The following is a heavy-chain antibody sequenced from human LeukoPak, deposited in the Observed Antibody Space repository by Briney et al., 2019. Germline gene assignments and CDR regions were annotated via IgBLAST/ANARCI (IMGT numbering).Heavy chain of an antibody. CDR3: ATSSMAVAGIYNWFDP. J-gene: IGHJ5*02. V-gene: IGHV1-69*05. Sequence: AASVKVSCKASGGTFSSYGISWVRQAPGQGLEWMGRIIPIFGTANYAQKFQGRVTITTDESTSTAYMELGSLRSEDTAVYYCATSSMAVAGIYNWFDPWGQGTLVTVSP. D-gene: IGHD6-19*01. CDR1: GGTFSSYG. CDR2: IIPIFGTA.